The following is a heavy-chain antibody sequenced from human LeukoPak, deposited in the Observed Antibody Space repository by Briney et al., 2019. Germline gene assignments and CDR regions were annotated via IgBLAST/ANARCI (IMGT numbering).Heavy chain of an antibody. CDR1: GFTVSSNY. D-gene: IGHD6-19*01. J-gene: IGHJ4*02. CDR2: IYSGGST. V-gene: IGHV3-53*04. Sequence: PGGSLRLSCAASGFTVSSNYTSWVRQAPGKGLKWVSVIYSGGSTYYADSVKGRFTISRHNSKNTLYLQMNSLRAEDTAVYYCARLAVAGISPPYFDYWGQGTLVTVSS. CDR3: ARLAVAGISPPYFDY.